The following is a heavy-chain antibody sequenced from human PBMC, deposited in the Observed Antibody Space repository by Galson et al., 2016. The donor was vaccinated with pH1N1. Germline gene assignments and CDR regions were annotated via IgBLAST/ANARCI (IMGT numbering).Heavy chain of an antibody. J-gene: IGHJ6*02. D-gene: IGHD2-8*01. CDR3: ARDLYGGCQLPSYYYCALDV. CDR1: GYRFSGYY. CDR2: INPSSGGT. Sequence: SVKVSCKASGYRFSGYYIHWVRQAPGQGLEWMGRINPSSGGTKFAQKFQGRVILTRDTSITTAYMEVGALSSDDAAVYYCARDLYGGCQLPSYYYCALDVWGQGTTVTVSS. V-gene: IGHV1-2*06.